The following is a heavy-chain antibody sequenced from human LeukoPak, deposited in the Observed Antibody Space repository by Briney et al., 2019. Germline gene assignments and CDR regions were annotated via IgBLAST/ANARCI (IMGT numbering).Heavy chain of an antibody. CDR2: IDKKDNLYAT. D-gene: IGHD2-15*01. J-gene: IGHJ5*02. CDR1: GFTFSGSA. V-gene: IGHV3-73*01. CDR3: TRDRGTYNWFDP. Sequence: GGSLRLSCAASGFTFSGSAVHWVRQSSGKGLEWVGHIDKKDNLYATAYAESVKGRFTISRDDSKDTAFLHMDSLKTEDTALYYCTRDRGTYNWFDPWGQGTLVTVSS.